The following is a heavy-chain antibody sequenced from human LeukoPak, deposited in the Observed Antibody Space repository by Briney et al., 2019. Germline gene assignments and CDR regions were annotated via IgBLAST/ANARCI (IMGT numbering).Heavy chain of an antibody. CDR2: IYPGDSDT. CDR3: ARFYQLPKFDY. D-gene: IGHD2-2*01. V-gene: IGHV5-51*01. CDR1: GSRFTSYW. J-gene: IGHJ4*02. Sequence: GESLKISCKGSGSRFTSYWIGWVRQMPGKGLEWMGIIYPGDSDTRYSPSFQGQVTISADQSISTAYLQWSSLKASDTAMYYCARFYQLPKFDYWGQGTLVTVSS.